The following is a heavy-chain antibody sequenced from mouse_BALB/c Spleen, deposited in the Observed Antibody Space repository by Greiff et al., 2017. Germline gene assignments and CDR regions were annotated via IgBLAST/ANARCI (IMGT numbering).Heavy chain of an antibody. Sequence: EVMLVESGGGLVQPGGSRKLSCAASGFTFSSFGMHWVRQAPEKGLEWVAYISSGSSTIYYADTVKGRFTISRDNPKNTLFLQMTSLRSEDTAMYYCARKDYGSSYIDYWGQGTTLTVSS. CDR3: ARKDYGSSYIDY. V-gene: IGHV5-17*02. D-gene: IGHD1-1*01. J-gene: IGHJ2*01. CDR2: ISSGSSTI. CDR1: GFTFSSFG.